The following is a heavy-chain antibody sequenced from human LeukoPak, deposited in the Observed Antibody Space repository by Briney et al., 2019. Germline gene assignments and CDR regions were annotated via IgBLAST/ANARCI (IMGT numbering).Heavy chain of an antibody. CDR1: GVSISSSSYY. Sequence: MASETLSLTCTVSGVSISSSSYYWGWLRQPPGKGLEWIGSIYYSGSTYYNPSLKSRVTLSVDTSKNQFSLKLSSVTAADTAVYYCARSPARGIAGGAFDIWGQGTMVTVSS. V-gene: IGHV4-39*07. D-gene: IGHD6-13*01. CDR2: IYYSGST. J-gene: IGHJ3*02. CDR3: ARSPARGIAGGAFDI.